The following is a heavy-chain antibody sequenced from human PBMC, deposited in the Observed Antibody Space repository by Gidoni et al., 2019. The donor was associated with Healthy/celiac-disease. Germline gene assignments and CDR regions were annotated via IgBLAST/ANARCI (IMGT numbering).Heavy chain of an antibody. Sequence: EVQLVESGGGLVQPGGSLRLSCAASGFTFSSYSMNWVRQAPGKGLEWVSYISSSSSTIYYADSVKGRFTISRDNAKNSLYLQMNSLRAEDTAVYYCASEFRDDYGDFWGQGTLVTVSS. CDR2: ISSSSSTI. CDR3: ASEFRDDYGDF. CDR1: GFTFSSYS. J-gene: IGHJ4*02. V-gene: IGHV3-48*01.